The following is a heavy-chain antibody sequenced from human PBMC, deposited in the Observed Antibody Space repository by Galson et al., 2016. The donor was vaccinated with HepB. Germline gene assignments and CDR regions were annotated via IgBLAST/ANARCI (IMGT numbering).Heavy chain of an antibody. Sequence: SLRLSCAASGFTFNQYGLHWVRQPPAKGLEWVAAISYDGYHEYYADSLKGRYTISRDNSRNTVYLHMSSLRRDDTAVYYCARGSSAVDATEVGLDYWGQGTLVIVSS. J-gene: IGHJ4*02. CDR3: ARGSSAVDATEVGLDY. CDR2: ISYDGYHE. CDR1: GFTFNQYG. V-gene: IGHV3-30*03. D-gene: IGHD6-19*01.